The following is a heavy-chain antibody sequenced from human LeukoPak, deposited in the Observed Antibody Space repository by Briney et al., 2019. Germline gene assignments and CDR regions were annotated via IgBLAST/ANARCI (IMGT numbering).Heavy chain of an antibody. D-gene: IGHD3-10*01. CDR1: GYTLTELS. V-gene: IGHV1-24*01. CDR2: FDPEDGET. CDR3: ATASYSLWFGELLHYGMDV. J-gene: IGHJ6*02. Sequence: ASVKVSCEVSGYTLTELSMHWVRQAPGKGLEWMGGFDPEDGETIYAQKFQGRVTMTEDTSTDTAYMELSSLRSEDTAVYYCATASYSLWFGELLHYGMDVWGQGTTVTVSS.